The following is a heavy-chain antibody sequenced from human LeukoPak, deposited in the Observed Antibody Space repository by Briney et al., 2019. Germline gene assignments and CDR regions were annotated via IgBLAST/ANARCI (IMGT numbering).Heavy chain of an antibody. CDR1: GFTFDDYA. D-gene: IGHD1-26*01. Sequence: GRSLRLSCAASGFTFDDYAMHWVRQAPGKGLEWVSGINRNSGSIGYADSVKGRFTISRDNAKNSLYLQMNSLRAEDTALYYCTKDMGSIVGAIDYWGQGTLVTVSS. J-gene: IGHJ4*02. CDR3: TKDMGSIVGAIDY. V-gene: IGHV3-9*01. CDR2: INRNSGSI.